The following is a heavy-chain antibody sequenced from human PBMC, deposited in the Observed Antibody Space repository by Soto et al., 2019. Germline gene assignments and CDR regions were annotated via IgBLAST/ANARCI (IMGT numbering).Heavy chain of an antibody. V-gene: IGHV4-31*03. CDR1: GDSINNGDCY. CDR3: AREKEDDSGDYNAFDI. D-gene: IGHD4-17*01. Sequence: SETLSLTCTVSGDSINNGDCYWSWLRQLPGKGLEWIGYIYYSGTKYYNPSLKSRVSMSVDTSKNQFSLNLTSVPAADTAVYYCAREKEDDSGDYNAFDIWGQGTVVTVSS. CDR2: IYYSGTK. J-gene: IGHJ3*02.